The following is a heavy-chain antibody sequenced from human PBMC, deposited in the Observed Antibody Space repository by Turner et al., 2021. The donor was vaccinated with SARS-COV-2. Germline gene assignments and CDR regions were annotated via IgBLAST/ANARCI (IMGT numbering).Heavy chain of an antibody. CDR2: IYYSGNT. CDR1: GGSITKNYDY. J-gene: IGHJ4*02. CDR3: ARLPERYFFDY. Sequence: LQLQESGPGLVKPSETLSLTCTVSGGSITKNYDYWGLNRQPPGKGLEWIGSIYYSGNTYYNPSLKSRVTISVDTSKSQFSLKLSSVTAADTAVYYCARLPERYFFDYWGQGALVTVSS. V-gene: IGHV4-39*01.